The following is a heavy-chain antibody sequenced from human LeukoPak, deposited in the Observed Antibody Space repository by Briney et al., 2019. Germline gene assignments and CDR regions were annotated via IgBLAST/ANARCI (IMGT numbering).Heavy chain of an antibody. V-gene: IGHV3-74*01. CDR1: GFTFISYW. D-gene: IGHD5-18*01. J-gene: IGHJ4*02. CDR3: ARDGYSFGHDFDY. CDR2: IKGDGSST. Sequence: GGSLLLSCAASGFTFISYWMHWVRHTPGKGLVWVSRIKGDGSSTSYADSVKGRFTISRDNAKNTLYLQMNSLRAEDTAVYYCARDGYSFGHDFDYWGQGTLVTVSS.